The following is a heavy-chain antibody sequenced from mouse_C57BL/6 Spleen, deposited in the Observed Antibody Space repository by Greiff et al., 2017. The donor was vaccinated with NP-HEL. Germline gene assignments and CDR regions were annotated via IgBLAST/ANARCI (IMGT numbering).Heavy chain of an antibody. CDR3: TRDRTGTSYYYAMDY. D-gene: IGHD4-1*01. CDR1: GFTFSSYA. V-gene: IGHV5-9-1*02. CDR2: ISSGGDYI. J-gene: IGHJ4*01. Sequence: DVMLVESGEGLVKPGGSLKLSCAASGFTFSSYAMSWVRQTPEKRLEWVAYISSGGDYIYYADTVKGRFTISRDNARNTLYLQMSSLKSEDTAMYYCTRDRTGTSYYYAMDYWGQGTSVTVSS.